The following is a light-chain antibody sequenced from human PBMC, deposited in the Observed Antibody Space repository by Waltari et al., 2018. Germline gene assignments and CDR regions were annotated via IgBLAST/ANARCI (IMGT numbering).Light chain of an antibody. V-gene: IGKV1-33*01. J-gene: IGKJ1*01. CDR3: QQYDNLPWT. CDR1: QDISNY. CDR2: DAS. Sequence: DIQMTQSPSSLSVSVGDRVTITCQASQDISNYLNWYQQKPGIAPKLLIYDASNLETGVPSRFSGSGSGTDFTFTISSLQPEDIATYYCQQYDNLPWTFGQGTKVEIK.